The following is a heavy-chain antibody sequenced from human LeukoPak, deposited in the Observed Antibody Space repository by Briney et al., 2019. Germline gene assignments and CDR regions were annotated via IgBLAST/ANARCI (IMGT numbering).Heavy chain of an antibody. CDR2: IYYSGST. V-gene: IGHV4-59*01. D-gene: IGHD6-13*01. CDR1: GGSISSYD. J-gene: IGHJ4*02. CDR3: AIARYSSSWYFPDW. Sequence: SETLSLTCTVSGGSISSYDWSWIRQPPGKGLEWIGYIYYSGSTNYNPSLKSRVTISVDTSKNQFSLKLSSVTAADTAVYYCAIARYSSSWYFPDWWGQGTLVTVSS.